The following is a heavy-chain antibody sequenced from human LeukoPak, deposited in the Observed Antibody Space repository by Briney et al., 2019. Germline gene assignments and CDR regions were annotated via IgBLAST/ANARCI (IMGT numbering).Heavy chain of an antibody. CDR2: IIPILGIA. Sequence: GALVKVSCKASGGTFSSYAISWVRQAPGQGLEWMGRIIPILGIANYAQKFQGRVTITADKSTSTAYMELSSLRSEDTAVYYCAGCGGDCYSRAYFDYWGQGTLVTVSS. D-gene: IGHD2-21*02. J-gene: IGHJ4*02. V-gene: IGHV1-69*04. CDR3: AGCGGDCYSRAYFDY. CDR1: GGTFSSYA.